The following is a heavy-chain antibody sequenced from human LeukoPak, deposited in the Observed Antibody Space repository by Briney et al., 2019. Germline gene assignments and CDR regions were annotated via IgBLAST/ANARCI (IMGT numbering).Heavy chain of an antibody. CDR1: GGSISSSSYY. Sequence: PSETLSLTCTVSGGSISSSSYYWGWIRQPPGKGLEWIGSIYYSGSTYYNPSLKSRVTISVDTSKNQFSLKLSSVTAADTAVYYCARFGNLGWLQSSAYYFDYWGQGTLVTVSS. D-gene: IGHD5-24*01. CDR3: ARFGNLGWLQSSAYYFDY. V-gene: IGHV4-39*07. J-gene: IGHJ4*02. CDR2: IYYSGST.